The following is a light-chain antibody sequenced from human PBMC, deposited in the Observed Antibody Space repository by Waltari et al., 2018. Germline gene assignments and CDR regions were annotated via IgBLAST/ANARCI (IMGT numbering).Light chain of an antibody. CDR2: RVS. V-gene: IGKV2-30*02. Sequence: DVVMTQSPLSLPVTLGQPASISCRSSQSLVHSDGNTYLNRFQKRPGQSPRRLVYRVSNRDSGVPYRFSGSGSGTDFTLKISRVEAEDVGVYYCMQGTHWPWTFGQGTKVEIK. CDR3: MQGTHWPWT. CDR1: QSLVHSDGNTY. J-gene: IGKJ1*01.